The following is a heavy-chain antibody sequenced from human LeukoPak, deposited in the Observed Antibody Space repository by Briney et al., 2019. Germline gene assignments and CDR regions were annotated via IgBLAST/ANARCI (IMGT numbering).Heavy chain of an antibody. V-gene: IGHV3-73*01. CDR1: GFTFSGSA. Sequence: GGSLRLSCEASGFTFSGSATHWVRQASGKGLEWVGRIRSTTDTAYAASVKGRFTISRDDSKNTAYLQMNSLKTEDTAVYYCARLRHSNTDHYYYYGMDVWGQGTTVTVSS. D-gene: IGHD2/OR15-2a*01. J-gene: IGHJ6*02. CDR2: IRSTTDT. CDR3: ARLRHSNTDHYYYYGMDV.